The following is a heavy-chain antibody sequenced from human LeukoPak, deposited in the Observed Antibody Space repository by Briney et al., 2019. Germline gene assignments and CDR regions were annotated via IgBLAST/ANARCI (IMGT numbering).Heavy chain of an antibody. D-gene: IGHD1-26*01. J-gene: IGHJ4*02. V-gene: IGHV3-23*01. CDR1: GFTFSSYV. CDR2: ISGSGDST. CDR3: AKDRIVGATARLFDY. Sequence: PGASLRLSCAASGFTFSSYVMCWVRQAPGKGLGWVSGISGSGDSTYYADSVKGRFTISRDNSKNTLYLQMNSLRAEDTAVYYCAKDRIVGATARLFDYWGQGTLVTVSS.